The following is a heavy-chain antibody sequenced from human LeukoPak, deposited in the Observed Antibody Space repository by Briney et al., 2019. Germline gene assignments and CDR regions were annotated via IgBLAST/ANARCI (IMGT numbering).Heavy chain of an antibody. Sequence: GASVKVSCTASGYSFTSYDIDWGRPAAGQGLEWMGWMNANSGNTGYAQKFQGRVTLTRDTSTSTAYMELTGLRSEDTAVYYCARANYGSGSYHPYYYYMDVWGKGTTVTVSS. V-gene: IGHV1-8*01. D-gene: IGHD3-10*01. J-gene: IGHJ6*03. CDR2: MNANSGNT. CDR3: ARANYGSGSYHPYYYYMDV. CDR1: GYSFTSYD.